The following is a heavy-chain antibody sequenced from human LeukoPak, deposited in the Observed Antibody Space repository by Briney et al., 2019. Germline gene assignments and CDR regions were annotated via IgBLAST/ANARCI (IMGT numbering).Heavy chain of an antibody. J-gene: IGHJ6*02. CDR3: VRDGTLTVAGRLYYYGLDV. V-gene: IGHV3-48*01. CDR2: ISSSSSTI. D-gene: IGHD6-19*01. Sequence: GGSLRLSCAASGFTFSSYSMTWVRQAPGKGLEWVSYISSSSSTIYYADSVKGRFTISRDNAMNSLYLQMNSLRAEDTAVYYCVRDGTLTVAGRLYYYGLDVWGQGTTVTVSS. CDR1: GFTFSSYS.